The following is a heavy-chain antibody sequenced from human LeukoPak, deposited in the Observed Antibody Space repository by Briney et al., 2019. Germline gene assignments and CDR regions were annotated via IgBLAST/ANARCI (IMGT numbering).Heavy chain of an antibody. D-gene: IGHD6-13*01. CDR1: GFTFSSYA. V-gene: IGHV3-23*01. CDR3: AKGLTRAGIFDN. Sequence: GGSLRLSCTVSGFTFSSYAMSWVRQAPGKGLEWVSSISGGGSTYYADSVKGRFTISRDNSKNTLCLQMNSPSAEDTAVYYCAKGLTRAGIFDNWGQGALVTVSS. J-gene: IGHJ4*02. CDR2: ISGGGST.